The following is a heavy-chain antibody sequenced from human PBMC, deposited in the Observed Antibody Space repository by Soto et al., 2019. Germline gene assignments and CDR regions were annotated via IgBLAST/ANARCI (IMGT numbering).Heavy chain of an antibody. V-gene: IGHV1-8*01. CDR1: GYTFTSYD. J-gene: IGHJ6*02. D-gene: IGHD2-2*01. CDR2: MNPNSGNT. Sequence: QVQLVQSGAEVKKPGASVKVSCKASGYTFTSYDINWVRQATGQGLEWMGWMNPNSGNTGYAQKFQGRVTMTRNTSISTAYIVLSSLRSEDTAVYYCARATPYCISTSCYDYYGMDVWGQGTTVTVSS. CDR3: ARATPYCISTSCYDYYGMDV.